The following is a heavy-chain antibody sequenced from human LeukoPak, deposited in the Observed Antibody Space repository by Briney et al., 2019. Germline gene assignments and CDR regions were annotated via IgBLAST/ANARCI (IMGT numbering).Heavy chain of an antibody. CDR1: GGSISGGGCY. CDR3: ARARLGYCSGGSCYSTYYGMDV. J-gene: IGHJ6*04. V-gene: IGHV4-31*03. D-gene: IGHD2-15*01. Sequence: SQTLSLTCTVSGGSISGGGCYWSWIRQHPGKGLEWIGYIYYSGSTYYNPSLKSRVTISVDTSKNQFSLKPSSVTAADTAVYYCARARLGYCSGGSCYSTYYGMDVWGKGTTVTVSS. CDR2: IYYSGST.